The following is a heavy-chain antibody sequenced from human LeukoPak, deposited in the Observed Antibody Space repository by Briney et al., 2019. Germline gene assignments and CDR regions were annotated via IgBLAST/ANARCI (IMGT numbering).Heavy chain of an antibody. V-gene: IGHV3-21*01. J-gene: IGHJ4*02. CDR1: GFTFSSYS. Sequence: GGSLRLSCAASGFTFSSYSMNWVRQAPGKGLEWVSSISSSGSYIYSADSVKGRFTISRDNAKNSLYLQMNSLRAEDTAVYYCARVGFDYWGQGTLVTVSS. CDR3: ARVGFDY. CDR2: ISSSGSYI.